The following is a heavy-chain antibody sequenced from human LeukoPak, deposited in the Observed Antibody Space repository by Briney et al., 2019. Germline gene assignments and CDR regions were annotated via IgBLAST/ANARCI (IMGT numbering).Heavy chain of an antibody. CDR3: ARAHGSGRSWYLDY. J-gene: IGHJ4*02. V-gene: IGHV4-39*01. CDR1: GVSISRSNDC. D-gene: IGHD3-10*01. CDR2: MDYSGNT. Sequence: SETLSLTCTVSGVSISRSNDCWGWIRQSPGKGLEWIGIMDYSGNTYYNPSLKSRVTVSVDTSKNQFSLNVNSVTAADTAVYYCARAHGSGRSWYLDYWGQGTLVTVSS.